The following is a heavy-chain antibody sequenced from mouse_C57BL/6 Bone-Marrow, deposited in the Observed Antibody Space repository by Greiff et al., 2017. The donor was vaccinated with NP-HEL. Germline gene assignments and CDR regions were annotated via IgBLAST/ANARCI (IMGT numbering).Heavy chain of an antibody. J-gene: IGHJ4*01. Sequence: VQLQQSGTVLARPGASVKMSCKTSGYTFTSYWMHWVKQRPGQGLEWIGAIYPGNSDTSYNQKFKGKAKLTAVTSASTAYMELSSLTNEDSAVYYCTLYGYQGKPYAMDYWGQGTSVTVSS. D-gene: IGHD1-2*01. V-gene: IGHV1-5*01. CDR1: GYTFTSYW. CDR2: IYPGNSDT. CDR3: TLYGYQGKPYAMDY.